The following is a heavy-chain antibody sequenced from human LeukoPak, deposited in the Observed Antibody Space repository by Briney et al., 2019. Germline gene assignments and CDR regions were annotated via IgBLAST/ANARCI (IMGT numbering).Heavy chain of an antibody. CDR1: GFTFSSYW. Sequence: GGSLRLSCSASGFTFSSYWMSWVRQAPGKGLEWVANIKQNGSEKYYVDSVKGRFTISRDNAKNSLSLQMNSLRAEDTAVYYCARDSRSPRGETDRTGYSSSWYKYWGQGTLVTVSS. J-gene: IGHJ4*02. CDR3: ARDSRSPRGETDRTGYSSSWYKY. CDR2: IKQNGSEK. D-gene: IGHD6-13*01. V-gene: IGHV3-7*01.